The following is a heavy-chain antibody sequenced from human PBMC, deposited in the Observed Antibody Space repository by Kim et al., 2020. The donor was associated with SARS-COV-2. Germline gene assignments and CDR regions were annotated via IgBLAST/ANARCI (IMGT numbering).Heavy chain of an antibody. V-gene: IGHV3-30*18. Sequence: GGSLRLSCSASGFTFRSYGMHWARQAPGKGLEWVAVISNDGSYKSYADSMKGRFTISRDNANNTVYLQMDSLRGEDTAVYYCAQDRGTAADARRSYGMDVWGRGTTVTVSS. CDR3: AQDRGTAADARRSYGMDV. CDR1: GFTFRSYG. CDR2: ISNDGSYK. J-gene: IGHJ6*02. D-gene: IGHD6-13*01.